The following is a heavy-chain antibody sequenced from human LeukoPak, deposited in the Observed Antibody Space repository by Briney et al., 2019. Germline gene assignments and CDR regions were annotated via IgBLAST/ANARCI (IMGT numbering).Heavy chain of an antibody. CDR2: ISGSGGST. CDR1: GFTFSSYA. V-gene: IGHV3-23*01. CDR3: AKNIAAAGKRAYFDY. Sequence: PGGSLRISCAASGFTFSSYAMSWVRQAPGKGLEWVSAISGSGGSTYYADSVKGRFTISRDNSKNTLYLQMNSLRAEDTAVYYCAKNIAAAGKRAYFDYWGQGTLVTVSS. D-gene: IGHD6-13*01. J-gene: IGHJ4*02.